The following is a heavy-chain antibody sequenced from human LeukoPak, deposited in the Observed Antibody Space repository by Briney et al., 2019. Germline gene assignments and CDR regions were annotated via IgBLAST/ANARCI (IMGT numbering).Heavy chain of an antibody. D-gene: IGHD2-15*01. Sequence: ASVKVSCKASGYTFTSYDINWVRQATGQGLEWMGWMNPNSGNTGYAQKFQGRVTMTRNTSISTAYMELSSLRSEDTAVYYCARGRVVVVAAEYVGMDVWGQGTTVTVSS. CDR1: GYTFTSYD. CDR2: MNPNSGNT. CDR3: ARGRVVVVAAEYVGMDV. V-gene: IGHV1-8*01. J-gene: IGHJ6*02.